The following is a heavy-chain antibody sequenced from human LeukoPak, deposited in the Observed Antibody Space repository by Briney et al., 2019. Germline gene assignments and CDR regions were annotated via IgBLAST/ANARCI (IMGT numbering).Heavy chain of an antibody. J-gene: IGHJ4*02. CDR2: IEQDGSDK. D-gene: IGHD2-15*01. CDR1: GFTSRNYW. CDR3: ARDLEYCSGGSCHY. V-gene: IGHV3-7*04. Sequence: PGGSLRLSCAASGFTSRNYWMNWVRQAPGKGLEWVANIEQDGSDKYYVDSVKGRFTISRDNAKNSLYLQMNSLRAEDTAVYFCARDLEYCSGGSCHYWGQGTLVTVSS.